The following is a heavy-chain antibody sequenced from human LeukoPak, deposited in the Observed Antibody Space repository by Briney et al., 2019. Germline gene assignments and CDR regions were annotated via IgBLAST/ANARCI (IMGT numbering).Heavy chain of an antibody. Sequence: PGGSLRLSCAASGFTFSSYGMRWVRQAPGKGLEWVSVVTGNAGSTYHADTVKGRFTISRATSKNMLYLQITTLRPEDTSVYYCAKVWGISSPYYFDYWGQGILVTVSS. CDR3: AKVWGISSPYYFDY. J-gene: IGHJ4*02. CDR1: GFTFSSYG. CDR2: VTGNAGST. V-gene: IGHV3-23*01. D-gene: IGHD6-13*01.